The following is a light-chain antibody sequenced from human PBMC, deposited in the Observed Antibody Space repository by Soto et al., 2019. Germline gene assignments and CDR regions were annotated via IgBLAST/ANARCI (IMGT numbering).Light chain of an antibody. CDR2: NNN. CDR3: ATWDDSLNGLV. Sequence: QPVLTQPPSASGTPGQRVTIPCSGSSSNIGSNFVNWYQQLPGTAPKLLMYNNNQRPSGVPDRFSGSKSGTSASLAISGLQSEDEADYHCATWDDSLNGLVFGGGTKLTV. CDR1: SSNIGSNF. V-gene: IGLV1-44*01. J-gene: IGLJ3*02.